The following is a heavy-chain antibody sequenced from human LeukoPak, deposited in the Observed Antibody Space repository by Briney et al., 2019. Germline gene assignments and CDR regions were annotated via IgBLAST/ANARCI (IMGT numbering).Heavy chain of an antibody. Sequence: PGGSLRLSCAASGFTFSTYWMGWVRQAPGKGLEWVANIKQDGSEKYSVDSVKGRFTISRDNDKNSLYLQMNTLRAEDTAVYYCANYRNYYGSGRNYYYMDVWGKGTTVTISS. D-gene: IGHD3-10*01. CDR3: ANYRNYYGSGRNYYYMDV. CDR1: GFTFSTYW. J-gene: IGHJ6*03. V-gene: IGHV3-7*01. CDR2: IKQDGSEK.